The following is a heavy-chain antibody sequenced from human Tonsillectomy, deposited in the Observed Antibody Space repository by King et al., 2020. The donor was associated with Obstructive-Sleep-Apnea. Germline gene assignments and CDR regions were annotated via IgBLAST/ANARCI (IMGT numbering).Heavy chain of an antibody. CDR1: GYTFTNYG. CDR2: ISAYNGNT. V-gene: IGHV1-18*01. CDR3: ARDFDSGSQTPPNWFDP. Sequence: VQLVQSGAEVKKPGASVKVSCKASGYTFTNYGITWVRQAPGQGLEWMGWISAYNGNTNYAQKLQGRVTMTTDTSTSTAYMELRSLRSDDTAVFYCARDFDSGSQTPPNWFDPWGQGTLVTVSS. J-gene: IGHJ5*02. D-gene: IGHD3-10*01.